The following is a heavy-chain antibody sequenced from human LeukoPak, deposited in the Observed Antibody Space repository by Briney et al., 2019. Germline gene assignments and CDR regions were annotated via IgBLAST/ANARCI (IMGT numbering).Heavy chain of an antibody. D-gene: IGHD6-19*01. J-gene: IGHJ6*02. CDR3: ARSGSAPPGPYYYGMDV. CDR1: GYTFTGYY. Sequence: ASVKVSCKASGYTFTGYYMHWVRQAPGQGLEWMGWINPNSGGTNYAQKFQGWVTMTRDTSISTAYMGLSRLRSDDTAVYYCARSGSAPPGPYYYGMDVWGQGTTVTVSS. CDR2: INPNSGGT. V-gene: IGHV1-2*04.